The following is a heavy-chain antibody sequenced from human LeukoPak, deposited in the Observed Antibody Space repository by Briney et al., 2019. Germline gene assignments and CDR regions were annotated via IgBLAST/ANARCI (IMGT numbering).Heavy chain of an antibody. CDR1: GGTFSSYT. V-gene: IGHV1-69*02. CDR3: AGSDEDCSSTSCYGGGSSSSYGDYYYGMDV. D-gene: IGHD2-2*01. J-gene: IGHJ6*02. Sequence: SVKVCCKASGGTFSSYTISWVRQAPGQGLEWMGRIIPILGIADYAQKFQGRVTITADKSTSTAYMELSSLRSEDTAVYYCAGSDEDCSSTSCYGGGSSSSYGDYYYGMDVWGQGTTVTVSS. CDR2: IIPILGIA.